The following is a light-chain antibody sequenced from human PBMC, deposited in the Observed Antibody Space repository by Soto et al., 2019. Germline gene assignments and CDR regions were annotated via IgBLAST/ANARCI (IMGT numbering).Light chain of an antibody. CDR1: QNVRTY. CDR2: DAS. V-gene: IGKV3-11*01. Sequence: EIVLTQSPATLSLSPGDRATLSCRARQNVRTYLGWYQQKPGQAPRLLIYDASNRATGIPARFSGSGSGTDFTLTISRLEPEDFAVYCCQQRATWPPFTFGHGNKVDLK. CDR3: QQRATWPPFT. J-gene: IGKJ3*01.